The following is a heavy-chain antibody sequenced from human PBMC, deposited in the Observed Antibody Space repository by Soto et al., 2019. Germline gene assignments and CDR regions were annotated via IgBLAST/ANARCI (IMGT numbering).Heavy chain of an antibody. CDR1: GFTFSSYG. D-gene: IGHD6-6*01. J-gene: IGHJ4*02. V-gene: IGHV3-33*01. CDR2: IWYDGSNK. CDR3: ARGIAARPPDY. Sequence: GGSLRLSCAAPGFTFSSYGMHWVRQAPGKGLEWVAVIWYDGSNKYYADSVKGRFTISRDNSKNTLYLQMNSLRAEDTAVYYCARGIAARPPDYWGQGTLVTVSS.